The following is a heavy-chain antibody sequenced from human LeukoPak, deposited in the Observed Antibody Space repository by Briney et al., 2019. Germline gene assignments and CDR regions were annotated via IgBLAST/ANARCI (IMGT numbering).Heavy chain of an antibody. V-gene: IGHV3-74*01. CDR3: ARDNIRSLDY. CDR2: IDSDGTST. D-gene: IGHD1-14*01. CDR1: GFTFRTFW. J-gene: IGHJ4*02. Sequence: GQSLRLSCAASGFTFRTFWMHWVREVPGKGLVWGSHIDSDGTSTSYADLVKGSFTISRDNARNTFYLQMNSLRVEDTAVYYCARDNIRSLDYWGQGTLVTVS.